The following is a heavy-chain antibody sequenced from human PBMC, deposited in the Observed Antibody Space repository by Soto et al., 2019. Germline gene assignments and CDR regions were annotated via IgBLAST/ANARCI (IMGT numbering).Heavy chain of an antibody. Sequence: SETLSLTCTVSGGSISSSSYYWGWIRQPPGKGLEWVGSIYYSGSTYYNPSLKSRVTISVDTSKNQFSLKLSSVTAADTAVYYCARSTYYDFWSGYYTAVGWFDPWGQGTLVTVSS. D-gene: IGHD3-3*01. V-gene: IGHV4-39*01. CDR3: ARSTYYDFWSGYYTAVGWFDP. J-gene: IGHJ5*02. CDR2: IYYSGST. CDR1: GGSISSSSYY.